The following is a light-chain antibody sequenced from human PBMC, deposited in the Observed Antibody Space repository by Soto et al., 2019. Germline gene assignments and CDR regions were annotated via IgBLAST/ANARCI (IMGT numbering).Light chain of an antibody. J-gene: IGKJ2*01. CDR3: QQYGSSPYS. CDR1: QSVSSSY. CDR2: GAS. V-gene: IGKV3-20*01. Sequence: EIVLTQSPGTLSLSPGERATLSCRASQSVSSSYLAWYQQKPGQAPRLLIYGASNRATSIPDRFSGSGSGTDFTRTISRLEPEDFAIYFCQQYGSSPYSFGQGTELEIK.